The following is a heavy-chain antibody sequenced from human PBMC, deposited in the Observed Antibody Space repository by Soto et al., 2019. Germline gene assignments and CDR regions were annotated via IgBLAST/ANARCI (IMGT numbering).Heavy chain of an antibody. V-gene: IGHV3-72*01. Sequence: EVQLVESGGGLVQPGGSLRLSCAASGFSLSDHFLDWVRQAPGKGLEWVGRARNKANSYTPEYAASVKGRFTLSTDEAKNSVNLQMNSLKTEDTAMYYCARGDDFGDYVTLWGQGTLVTVSS. CDR1: GFSLSDHF. D-gene: IGHD4-17*01. J-gene: IGHJ4*02. CDR3: ARGDDFGDYVTL. CDR2: ARNKANSYTP.